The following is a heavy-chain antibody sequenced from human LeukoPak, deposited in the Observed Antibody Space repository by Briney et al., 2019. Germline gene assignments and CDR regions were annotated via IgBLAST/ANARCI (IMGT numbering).Heavy chain of an antibody. J-gene: IGHJ4*02. CDR3: ARVPSSGYSSGWPVYFDY. Sequence: SVKVSCKASGYTFTSYGISWVRQAPGQGLEWMGGIIPIFGTANYAQKFQGRVTITTDESTSTAYMELSSLRSEDTAVYYCARVPSSGYSSGWPVYFDYWGQGTLVTVSS. CDR2: IIPIFGTA. V-gene: IGHV1-69*05. CDR1: GYTFTSYG. D-gene: IGHD6-19*01.